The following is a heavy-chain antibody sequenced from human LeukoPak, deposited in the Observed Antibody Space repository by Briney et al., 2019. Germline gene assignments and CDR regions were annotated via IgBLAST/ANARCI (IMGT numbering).Heavy chain of an antibody. V-gene: IGHV3-30*18. Sequence: GGSLRLSCVASGFSFSSYGMHWVRQAPGKGLEWVAVMSYNGQITYYADSLRGRFTISRDNSKDTLYLQMNSLRAEDTAVYYCAKRPRGNYLDPFDYWGQGTLVTVSS. D-gene: IGHD3-10*01. CDR3: AKRPRGNYLDPFDY. CDR1: GFSFSSYG. J-gene: IGHJ4*02. CDR2: MSYNGQIT.